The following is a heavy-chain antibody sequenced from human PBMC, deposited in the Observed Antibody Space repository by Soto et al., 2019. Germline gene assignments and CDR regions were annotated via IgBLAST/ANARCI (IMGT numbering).Heavy chain of an antibody. CDR2: SSYNGGT. D-gene: IGHD3-10*01. V-gene: IGHV4-39*01. CDR3: ARHRIEVVWRGFDF. Sequence: QLQLQESGPGLVKPSETLSLSCPVSTGSSSFTNSYWGWIRQPAGKGLQWIGSSSYNGGTFYNPSLKGRVVISFDTSKKQSSLQVTSVTAADTAVYFCARHRIEVVWRGFDFWGQGSPVTVSS. J-gene: IGHJ4*02. CDR1: TGSSSFTNSY.